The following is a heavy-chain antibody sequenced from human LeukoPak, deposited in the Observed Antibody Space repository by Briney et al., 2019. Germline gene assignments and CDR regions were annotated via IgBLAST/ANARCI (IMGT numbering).Heavy chain of an antibody. CDR3: ARGSLRYFDWLAPEDAFDI. D-gene: IGHD3-9*01. Sequence: SVKVSCKASGGTFSSYAISWVRQAPGQGLEWMGRIIPILGIANYAQKFQGRVTMTRNTSISTAYMELSSLRSEDTAVYYCARGSLRYFDWLAPEDAFDIWGQGTMVTVSS. V-gene: IGHV1-69*04. CDR2: IIPILGIA. CDR1: GGTFSSYA. J-gene: IGHJ3*02.